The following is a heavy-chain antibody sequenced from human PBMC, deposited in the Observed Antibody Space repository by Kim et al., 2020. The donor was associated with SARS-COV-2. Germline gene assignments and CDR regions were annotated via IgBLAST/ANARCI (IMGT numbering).Heavy chain of an antibody. CDR3: ARHDYVWGSYRTTNWFDP. J-gene: IGHJ5*02. D-gene: IGHD3-16*02. Sequence: SVKVSCKASGGTFSSYAISWVRQAPGQGLEWMGGIIPIFGTANYAQKFQGRVTITADESTSTAYMELSSLRSEDTAVYYCARHDYVWGSYRTTNWFDPWGQGTLVTVSS. CDR1: GGTFSSYA. V-gene: IGHV1-69*13. CDR2: IIPIFGTA.